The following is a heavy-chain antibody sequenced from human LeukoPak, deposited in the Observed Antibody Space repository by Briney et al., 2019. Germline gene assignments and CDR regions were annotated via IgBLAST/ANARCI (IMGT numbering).Heavy chain of an antibody. CDR1: GFTFSSYS. J-gene: IGHJ4*02. V-gene: IGHV3-21*01. CDR2: ISSSSSYI. CDR3: ARVLRGYSYGFDY. D-gene: IGHD5-18*01. Sequence: GGSLRLSCAASGFTFSSYSMNWVRQAPGKGLEWVSSISSSSSYIYCADSVKGRFTISRDNAKNSLYLQMNSLRAEDTAVYYCARVLRGYSYGFDYWGQGTLVTVSS.